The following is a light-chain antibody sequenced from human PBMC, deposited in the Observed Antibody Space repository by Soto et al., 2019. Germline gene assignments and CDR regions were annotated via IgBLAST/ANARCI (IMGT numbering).Light chain of an antibody. J-gene: IGLJ1*01. CDR3: SLYTSSSFYV. CDR2: EVS. V-gene: IGLV2-18*01. Sequence: HSALTQPPSVSGSPGQSVTISCTGTSSDVGSYNRVSWYQQPPGTAPKLMIYEVSNRPSGVPDRFSGSKSGNTASLTISGLQAEDEADYYCSLYTSSSFYVFGTGTKLTVL. CDR1: SSDVGSYNR.